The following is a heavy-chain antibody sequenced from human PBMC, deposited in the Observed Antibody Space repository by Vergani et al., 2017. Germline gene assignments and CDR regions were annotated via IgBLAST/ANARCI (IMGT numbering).Heavy chain of an antibody. CDR1: GYTFTGYY. J-gene: IGHJ3*02. Sequence: QVQLVQSGAEVKKPGASVKVSCKASGYTFTGYYMHWVRQAPRQGLEWMGWINPNSGGTNYAQTFQGRVTMTRDTSISTAYMELSRLRSDDTAVYYCAREVRGYDHHAFDIWGQGTMVTVSS. D-gene: IGHD5-12*01. CDR2: INPNSGGT. CDR3: AREVRGYDHHAFDI. V-gene: IGHV1-2*02.